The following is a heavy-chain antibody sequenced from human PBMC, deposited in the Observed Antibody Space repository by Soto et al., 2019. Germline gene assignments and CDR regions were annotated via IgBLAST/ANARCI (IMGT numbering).Heavy chain of an antibody. Sequence: EVQLVESGGGLVQPGGSLRLSCAASGFTFSSYWMHWVRQAPGKGLVWVSRINSDGSSTSYADSVKGRFTISRDNAKNTLYLQMISLRSENTAVYYCARDHVVSRNWFDPWRQRTLVTVSS. J-gene: IGHJ5*02. D-gene: IGHD2-21*01. V-gene: IGHV3-74*01. CDR3: ARDHVVSRNWFDP. CDR2: INSDGSST. CDR1: GFTFSSYW.